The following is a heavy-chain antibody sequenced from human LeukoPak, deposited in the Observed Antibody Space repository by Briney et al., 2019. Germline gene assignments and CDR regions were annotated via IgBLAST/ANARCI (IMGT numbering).Heavy chain of an antibody. Sequence: LETLSLTCTVSGGSISSYYWSWIRQPPGKGLEWIGSIYDSGSTYYNPSLKSRVTISVDTSKNQFSLKLNSVTAADTAVYYCARHYGPWGQGTLVTVSS. V-gene: IGHV4-59*05. CDR1: GGSISSYY. CDR2: IYDSGST. CDR3: ARHYGP. D-gene: IGHD3-16*01. J-gene: IGHJ5*02.